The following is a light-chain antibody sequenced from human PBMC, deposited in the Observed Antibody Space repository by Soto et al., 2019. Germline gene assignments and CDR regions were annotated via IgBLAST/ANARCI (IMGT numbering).Light chain of an antibody. CDR2: DAS. J-gene: IGKJ4*01. CDR1: EGISNA. CDR3: QQANSFPLT. Sequence: IQMTQSPSSVSASVGDRVTITCRASEGISNALAWYQQKPGMAPTLLIFDASILQSGVPSRFSGSGSGTDFTLTISSLQPEDFETYYCQQANSFPLTFVGGTKVDIK. V-gene: IGKV1-13*02.